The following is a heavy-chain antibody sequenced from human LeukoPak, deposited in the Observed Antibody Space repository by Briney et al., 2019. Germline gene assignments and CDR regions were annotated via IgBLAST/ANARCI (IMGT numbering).Heavy chain of an antibody. CDR1: GFTFSNAW. D-gene: IGHD3-10*01. CDR2: ISYDGSNK. V-gene: IGHV3-30-3*01. J-gene: IGHJ4*02. Sequence: GGSLRLSCAASGFTFSNAWMSWVRQAPGKGLEWVAVISYDGSNKYYADSVKGRFTISRDNSKITLYLQMNSLRAEDTAVYYCARVGSGNGIDYWGQGTLVTVSS. CDR3: ARVGSGNGIDY.